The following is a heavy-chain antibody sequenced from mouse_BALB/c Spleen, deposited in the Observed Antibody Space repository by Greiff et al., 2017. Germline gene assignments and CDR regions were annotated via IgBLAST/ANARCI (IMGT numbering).Heavy chain of an antibody. CDR1: GFTFSSFG. D-gene: IGHD2-3*01. Sequence: EVQGVESGGGLVQPGGSRKLSCAASGFTFSSFGMHWVRQAPEKGLEWVAYISSGSSTIYYADTVKGRFTISRDNPKNTLFLQMTSLRSEDTAMYYCARWLLNYAMDYWGQGTSVTVSS. CDR2: ISSGSSTI. CDR3: ARWLLNYAMDY. V-gene: IGHV5-17*02. J-gene: IGHJ4*01.